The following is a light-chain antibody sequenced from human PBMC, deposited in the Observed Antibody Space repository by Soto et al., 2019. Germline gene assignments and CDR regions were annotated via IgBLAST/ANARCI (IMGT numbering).Light chain of an antibody. V-gene: IGKV2-28*01. CDR3: MQARQTPWT. CDR2: LGS. Sequence: DIVMTQSPLSLPVTPGEPASISCRSSQSLLHSNGYNYLDWYLQKPGQSQQLLIYLGSNRASGVPDRFSGSGSGSDFTLKISRAEAEDVGVYYCMQARQTPWTFGQGTKVEIK. J-gene: IGKJ1*01. CDR1: QSLLHSNGYNY.